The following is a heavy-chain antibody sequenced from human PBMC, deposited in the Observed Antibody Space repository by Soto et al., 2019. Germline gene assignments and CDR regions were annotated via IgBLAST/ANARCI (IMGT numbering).Heavy chain of an antibody. CDR3: ARDGRYSGSYGGYYFDY. CDR1: GYTFTSYG. J-gene: IGHJ4*02. Sequence: QVQLVQSGAEVKKPGASVKVSCKASGYTFTSYGINWVRQAAGQGLEWMGRISANTGNTNFAQKLQGRVTMTTDTSTSTAYMELRSLKSDDTAVYYCARDGRYSGSYGGYYFDYWGQGTLVTVSS. D-gene: IGHD1-26*01. CDR2: ISANTGNT. V-gene: IGHV1-18*01.